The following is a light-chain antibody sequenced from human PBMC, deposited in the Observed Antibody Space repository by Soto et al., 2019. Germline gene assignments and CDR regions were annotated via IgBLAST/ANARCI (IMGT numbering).Light chain of an antibody. CDR2: WAS. J-gene: IGKJ5*01. Sequence: DFVMTQSPDSLAVSLCESATLTCRSSQSVLSNSDNKNYLAWFQQKPGQPPKLLFYWASTRESGVPDRFSGSGSATDFTLTISNLQAEDVAVYYCQQYHSDPITFGQGTRLEIK. CDR3: QQYHSDPIT. V-gene: IGKV4-1*01. CDR1: QSVLSNSDNKNY.